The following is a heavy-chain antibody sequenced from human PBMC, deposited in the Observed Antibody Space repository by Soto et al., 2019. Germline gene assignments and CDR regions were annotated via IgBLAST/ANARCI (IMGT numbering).Heavy chain of an antibody. CDR1: GFTFSDYY. J-gene: IGHJ4*02. CDR2: SRNKANSYTT. CDR3: ARGHWDFDF. Sequence: EVPLVESGGGLVQPGGSLRLSCAVSGFTFSDYYMDWVRQAPGKGLEWIARSRNKANSYTTVYAASLQGRFTISRDDSKNSLYLQMNSLKIEDTAVYYCARGHWDFDFWGQGTLVTVSS. D-gene: IGHD7-27*01. V-gene: IGHV3-72*01.